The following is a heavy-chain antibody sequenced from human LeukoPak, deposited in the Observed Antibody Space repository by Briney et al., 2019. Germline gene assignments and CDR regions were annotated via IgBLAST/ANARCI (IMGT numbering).Heavy chain of an antibody. D-gene: IGHD5-24*01. CDR1: GGSFSTYY. Sequence: PSETLSLSCAVSGGSFSTYYWSWIRQPPGKGLEWIGEVNHSGSINYSPSLMSRVTMSVDTSMNQLSLKLTSVTAADTAVYYRTANPHRDGPLNYWGHGTLVTVSS. CDR2: VNHSGSI. CDR3: TANPHRDGPLNY. J-gene: IGHJ4*01. V-gene: IGHV4-34*01.